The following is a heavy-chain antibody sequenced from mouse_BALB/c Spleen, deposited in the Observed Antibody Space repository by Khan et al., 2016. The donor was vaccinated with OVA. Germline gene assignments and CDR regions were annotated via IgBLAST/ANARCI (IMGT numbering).Heavy chain of an antibody. V-gene: IGHV5-17*02. Sequence: EVELVESGGGLVQPGGSRKLSCAASGFTFSSFGMHWVRQAPEKGLEWVAYISSGSTTIYYADTVKGRFTISRANPKNTLFLQMTSLRSEDTAMYYCARNGYYYFDYWGQGTTLTVSS. D-gene: IGHD2-3*01. CDR1: GFTFSSFG. J-gene: IGHJ2*01. CDR2: ISSGSTTI. CDR3: ARNGYYYFDY.